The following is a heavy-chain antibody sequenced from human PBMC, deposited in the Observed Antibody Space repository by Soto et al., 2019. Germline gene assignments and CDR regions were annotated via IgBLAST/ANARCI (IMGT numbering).Heavy chain of an antibody. J-gene: IGHJ4*02. CDR2: INHSGST. D-gene: IGHD3-22*01. V-gene: IGHV4-34*01. CDR1: GGSFSGYY. CDR3: ARGRDYYDSSGYYYRYFDY. Sequence: LSLTCAVYGGSFSGYYWSWIRQPPGKGLEWIGEINHSGSTNYNPSLKSRVTISVDTSKNQFSLKLSSVTAADTAVYYCARGRDYYDSSGYYYRYFDYWGQGTLVTVSS.